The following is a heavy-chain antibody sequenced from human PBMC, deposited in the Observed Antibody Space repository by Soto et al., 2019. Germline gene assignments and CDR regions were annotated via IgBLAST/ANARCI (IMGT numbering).Heavy chain of an antibody. V-gene: IGHV1-69*01. CDR3: ARHTTVTPWTGYFDL. J-gene: IGHJ2*01. CDR1: GGTFSSYA. D-gene: IGHD4-17*01. Sequence: QVQLVQSGAEVKKPGSSVKVSCKASGGTFSSYAISWVRQAPGQGLEWMGGIISIFGTANYAQKFQGRVTITADESTSTAYMELSSLRSEDTAVYYCARHTTVTPWTGYFDLWGRGTLVTVSS. CDR2: IISIFGTA.